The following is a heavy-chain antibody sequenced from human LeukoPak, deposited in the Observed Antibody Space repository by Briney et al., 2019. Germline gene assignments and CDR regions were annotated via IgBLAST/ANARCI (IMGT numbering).Heavy chain of an antibody. J-gene: IGHJ6*03. V-gene: IGHV1-24*01. CDR3: ATPSPVLVAIGPTYYYMDV. CDR1: GYTIIELS. CDR2: FYPEDGKT. D-gene: IGHD2-2*01. Sequence: ASVKVSCTVSGYTIIELSMQWVRQAPGKGLEWMGGFYPEDGKTIYAQRFQGRVTMTEDTSTDTAYMELSSLRSEDTAVYYCATPSPVLVAIGPTYYYMDVWGKGTTVTVSS.